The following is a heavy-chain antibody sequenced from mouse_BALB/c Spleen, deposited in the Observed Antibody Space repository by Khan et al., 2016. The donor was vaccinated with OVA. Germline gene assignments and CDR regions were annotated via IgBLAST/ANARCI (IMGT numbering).Heavy chain of an antibody. CDR1: GFSLTTYG. V-gene: IGHV2-2*02. J-gene: IGHJ3*01. Sequence: QVQLKESGPGLVQPSQSLSITCTVSGFSLTTYGVHWVRQSPGKGLEWLGVIWSGGSTDYNAAFISRMSISKDNSKSQVFFKMNSLQANDTAIYYCARNYDYDEGLAYWGQGTLVTVSA. D-gene: IGHD2-4*01. CDR2: IWSGGST. CDR3: ARNYDYDEGLAY.